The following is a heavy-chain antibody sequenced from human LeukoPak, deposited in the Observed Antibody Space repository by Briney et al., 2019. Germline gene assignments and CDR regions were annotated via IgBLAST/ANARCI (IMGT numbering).Heavy chain of an antibody. CDR3: ARDLYGDYGFDF. CDR2: ISGSTSYI. D-gene: IGHD4-17*01. V-gene: IGHV3-21*01. CDR1: GFTFSSYS. Sequence: GGSLRLSCAASGFTFSSYSMNWVRQAPGKGLEWVSSISGSTSYIYCADSLRGRFTISRDNAKNSLYLQMNSLRAEDTAVYYCARDLYGDYGFDFWGQGTLVTVSA. J-gene: IGHJ4*02.